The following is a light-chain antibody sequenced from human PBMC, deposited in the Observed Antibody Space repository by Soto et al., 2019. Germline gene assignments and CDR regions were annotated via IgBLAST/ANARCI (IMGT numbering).Light chain of an antibody. CDR3: SSYAGSNNNLV. CDR2: EVS. J-gene: IGLJ2*01. Sequence: QSALTQPPSASGSPGQSVTISCTGTSSDVGAYNYVSWYQQHPGKAPKLMIYEVSKRPSGVPDRFSGSKSGNTASLTVSGLQAEDEADYYCSSYAGSNNNLVFGGGTKVTVL. V-gene: IGLV2-8*01. CDR1: SSDVGAYNY.